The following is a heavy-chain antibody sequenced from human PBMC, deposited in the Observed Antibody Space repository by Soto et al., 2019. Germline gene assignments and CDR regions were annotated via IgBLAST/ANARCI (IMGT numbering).Heavy chain of an antibody. CDR1: GGSFSGSYY. CDR3: ARDSAAMATMPGYYYYYGMDV. J-gene: IGHJ6*02. V-gene: IGHV4-61*01. D-gene: IGHD5-12*01. Sequence: SETLSLTCAVYGGSFSGSYYWSWIRQPPGKGLEWIGYIYYSGSTNYNPSLKSRVTISVDTSKNQFSLKLSSVTAADTAVYYCARDSAAMATMPGYYYYYGMDVWGQGTTVTVSS. CDR2: IYYSGST.